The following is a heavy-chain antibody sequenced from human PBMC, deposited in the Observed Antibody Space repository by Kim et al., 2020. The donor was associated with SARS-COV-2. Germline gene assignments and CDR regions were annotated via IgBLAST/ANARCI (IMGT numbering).Heavy chain of an antibody. CDR3: ARDISVAWGVYDY. J-gene: IGHJ4*02. D-gene: IGHD3-10*01. Sequence: YSDSVKGRFTISRDTRKNSLYLQMNSLRTEDSALYYCARDISVAWGVYDYWGQGTLVTVSS. V-gene: IGHV3-43*01.